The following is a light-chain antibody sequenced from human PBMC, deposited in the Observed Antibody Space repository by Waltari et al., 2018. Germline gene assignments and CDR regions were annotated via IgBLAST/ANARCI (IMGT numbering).Light chain of an antibody. V-gene: IGLV1-44*01. J-gene: IGLJ3*02. Sequence: QSVLTQPPSASGTPGQRVTISCSGCASHIGNNLVNWYQQVPGKAPKLLIYRSDQRPSGVPDRFSGSKSGTSASLAISGLQSEDEADYYCAAWDDSMNGRWVFGGGTKVTVL. CDR1: ASHIGNNL. CDR3: AAWDDSMNGRWV. CDR2: RSD.